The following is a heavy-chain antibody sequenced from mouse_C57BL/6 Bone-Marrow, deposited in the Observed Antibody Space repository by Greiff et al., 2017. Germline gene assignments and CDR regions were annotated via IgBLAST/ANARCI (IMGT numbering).Heavy chain of an antibody. CDR3: ARVLQGAMDY. Sequence: EVKVVESGGGLVKPGGSLKLSCAASGFTFSSYAMSWVRQTPEKRLEWVATISDGGSYTYYPDNVKGRFTISRDNAKNNLYLQMSDLKSEDTAMYYCARVLQGAMDYWGQGTAVTVSS. D-gene: IGHD2-1*01. J-gene: IGHJ4*01. V-gene: IGHV5-4*03. CDR1: GFTFSSYA. CDR2: ISDGGSYT.